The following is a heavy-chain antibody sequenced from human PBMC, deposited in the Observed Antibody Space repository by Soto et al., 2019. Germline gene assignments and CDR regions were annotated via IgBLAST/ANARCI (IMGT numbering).Heavy chain of an antibody. CDR1: GGYISSYY. V-gene: IGHV4-4*07. CDR2: IYTSGST. CDR3: ARDGGDGYSLDY. D-gene: IGHD3-16*01. Sequence: QVQLQESGPGLVKPSETLSLTCTVSGGYISSYYWSWIRQPAGKGLEWIGRIYTSGSTNYNPSLKSRLPMSLDTSKNQFSLKLSSVTAADKAVYYCARDGGDGYSLDYWGQGTLVTVSS. J-gene: IGHJ4*02.